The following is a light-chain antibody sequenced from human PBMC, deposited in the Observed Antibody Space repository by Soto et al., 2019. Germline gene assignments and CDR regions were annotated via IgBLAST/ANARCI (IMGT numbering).Light chain of an antibody. V-gene: IGKV3-20*01. Sequence: EIVLTQSPGTLSLSPGERATLSCRASQSVSSRYLAWYQQKPGQAPRLLIYGASNRATGIPDRFSGSGSGTDFSLTISRLEPEDFAVYFCQQYGSSPPFTFGQGTKVEIK. CDR1: QSVSSRY. CDR3: QQYGSSPPFT. J-gene: IGKJ2*01. CDR2: GAS.